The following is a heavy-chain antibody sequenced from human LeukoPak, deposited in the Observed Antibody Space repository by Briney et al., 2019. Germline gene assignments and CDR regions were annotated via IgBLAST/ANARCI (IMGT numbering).Heavy chain of an antibody. Sequence: GGSLRLSCAASGFTFSSNGMHWVRQAPGKGLEWVAFIRYDGSKNYCADSVKGRFIISRDNSKNTLYLQMNSLRGEDTAVYYCAKGSDSFDYWGQGTLATVSS. CDR3: AKGSDSFDY. V-gene: IGHV3-30*02. CDR1: GFTFSSNG. CDR2: IRYDGSKN. J-gene: IGHJ4*02.